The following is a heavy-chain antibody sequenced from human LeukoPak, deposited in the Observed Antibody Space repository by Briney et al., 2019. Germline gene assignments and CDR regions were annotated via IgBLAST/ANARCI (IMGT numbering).Heavy chain of an antibody. J-gene: IGHJ4*02. V-gene: IGHV4-59*01. CDR1: GGSISNSF. D-gene: IGHD1-26*01. Sequence: SEALSLTCTVSGGSISNSFWSWIRQPPGKGLEWIAYIYYTGNTKYNPSLKSRVTISVDTSKNQFSLRLTSVTAEDTAVYYCARDSGSSPTFDYWGQGTLVTVSS. CDR3: ARDSGSSPTFDY. CDR2: IYYTGNT.